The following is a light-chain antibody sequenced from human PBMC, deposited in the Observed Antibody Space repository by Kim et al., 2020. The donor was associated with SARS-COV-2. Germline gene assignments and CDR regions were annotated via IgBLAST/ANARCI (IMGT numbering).Light chain of an antibody. CDR2: GAS. V-gene: IGKV1-17*01. CDR3: LQHNSYPIT. Sequence: ASEGDGVTITCRAGQDIRKDLGWYQQRPGRAPKRLIYGASSLQSGVPSRFSVSGSGTEFTLTISSLQPEDFATYFCLQHNSYPITFGQGTRLEIK. J-gene: IGKJ5*01. CDR1: QDIRKD.